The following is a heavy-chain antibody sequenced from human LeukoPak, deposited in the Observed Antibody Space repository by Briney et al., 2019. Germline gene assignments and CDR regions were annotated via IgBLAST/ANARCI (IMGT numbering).Heavy chain of an antibody. D-gene: IGHD6-13*01. CDR3: ARDEEKAAGSL. V-gene: IGHV1-69*13. J-gene: IGHJ4*02. CDR1: GGTFGSYA. CDR2: IIPLFGAP. Sequence: SVKVSCKPSGGTFGSYAISWVRQGPGQGLEWVGGIIPLFGAPLYAQKFQGRVTITADERTSTVYMDLSSLRSDDTAVYYCARDEEKAAGSLWGQGTPVIVSS.